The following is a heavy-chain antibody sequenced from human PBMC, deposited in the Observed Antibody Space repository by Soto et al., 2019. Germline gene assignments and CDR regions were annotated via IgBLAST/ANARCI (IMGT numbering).Heavy chain of an antibody. D-gene: IGHD2-2*02. CDR3: ASTRAIGVVPAAIGLDYYGIDV. CDR2: ISYDGSNK. Sequence: QVQLVESGGGVVQPGRSLRLSCAASGFTFSSYAMHWVRQAPGKGLEWVAVISYDGSNKYYADSVKGRFTISRDNSKNTLYLQMNSLRAEATAVYYRASTRAIGVVPAAIGLDYYGIDVWGQGTTVTVCS. CDR1: GFTFSSYA. J-gene: IGHJ6*02. V-gene: IGHV3-30-3*01.